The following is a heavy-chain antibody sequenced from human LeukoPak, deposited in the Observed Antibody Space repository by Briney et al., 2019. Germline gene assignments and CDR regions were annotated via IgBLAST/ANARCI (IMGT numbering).Heavy chain of an antibody. CDR2: IKSKTDGGTT. CDR1: GFTFSNAW. Sequence: PGGSLRLSCAASGFTFSNAWMSWVRQAPGKGLEWVGRIKSKTDGGTTDYAAPVKGRFTISRDDSKNTLYLQMNSLKTEDTAVYYCTTAGYCGGDCYSGDFDYWGQGTLVTVSS. J-gene: IGHJ4*02. CDR3: TTAGYCGGDCYSGDFDY. V-gene: IGHV3-15*01. D-gene: IGHD2-21*02.